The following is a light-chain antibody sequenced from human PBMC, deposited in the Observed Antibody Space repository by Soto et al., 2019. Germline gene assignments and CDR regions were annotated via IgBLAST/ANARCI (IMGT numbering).Light chain of an antibody. CDR1: QGIRND. J-gene: IGKJ1*01. V-gene: IGKV1-17*01. CDR3: LPHNRYPLP. CDR2: AAS. Sequence: DIQMTQSPSSLSASVGDSVTITCRASQGIRNDLGWYQQKPGKAPKRLIYAASSLQSGVLSRFSGSGSGTVFTLTIRSLQPADSATYSSLPHNRYPLPFGQGTKVEI.